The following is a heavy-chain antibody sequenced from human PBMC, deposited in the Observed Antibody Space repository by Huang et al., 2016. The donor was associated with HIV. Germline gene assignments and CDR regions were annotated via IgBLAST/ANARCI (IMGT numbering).Heavy chain of an antibody. Sequence: EVQLVESGGGVVRPGGSLRLSCAASGFTFDDHGMGWVRHVPGKGLECVSGLNFIGVIIGYADVVKGRFTISRDNAKNSVYLQMNSLRAEDTAVYHCVRPTYYSDYSGYHRNWYFDLWGRGTLVTVSS. CDR1: GFTFDDHG. J-gene: IGHJ2*01. V-gene: IGHV3-20*01. CDR2: LNFIGVII. CDR3: VRPTYYSDYSGYHRNWYFDL. D-gene: IGHD3-22*01.